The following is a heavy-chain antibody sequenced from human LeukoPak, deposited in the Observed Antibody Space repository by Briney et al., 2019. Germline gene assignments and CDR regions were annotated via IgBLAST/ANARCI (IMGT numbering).Heavy chain of an antibody. CDR2: IYPGDSRT. V-gene: IGHV5-51*04. CDR1: GYSFTSYW. CDR3: ACREFTSTWSYP. D-gene: IGHD2-2*01. J-gene: IGHJ5*02. Sequence: KPGESLKISCKGIGYSFTSYWIGWVRQMPGKGMEWMGVIYPGDSRTRYNPSFQGQVTISVDKPINTAYLQWVSLKASDTAMYYCACREFTSTWSYPWGQGTLVTVSS.